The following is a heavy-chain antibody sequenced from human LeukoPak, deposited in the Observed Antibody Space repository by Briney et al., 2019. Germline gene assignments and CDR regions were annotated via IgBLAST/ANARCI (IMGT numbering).Heavy chain of an antibody. Sequence: SETLSLTCPVSGGSITSGNYYWGWIRQPPGKGLEWIGSIYYSGSTYYNPSLKSRVTIFIDTSKNQFSLKLLSVTAADTAVYYCARPDQRGYSYGYSAFDIWGQGTMVTVSS. CDR1: GGSITSGNYY. J-gene: IGHJ3*02. CDR2: IYYSGST. D-gene: IGHD5-18*01. CDR3: ARPDQRGYSYGYSAFDI. V-gene: IGHV4-39*01.